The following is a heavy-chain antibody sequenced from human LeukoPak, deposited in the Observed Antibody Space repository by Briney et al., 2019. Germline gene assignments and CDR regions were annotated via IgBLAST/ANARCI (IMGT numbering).Heavy chain of an antibody. CDR3: AKVFYGGAKTGPYYYYGMDV. CDR2: ISYDGSNK. CDR1: GFTFSSYG. D-gene: IGHD4-23*01. J-gene: IGHJ6*04. Sequence: GGSLRLSCAASGFTFSSYGMHWVRQAPGKGLEWVAVISYDGSNKYYADSVKGRFTISRDNSKNTLYLQMNSLRAEDTAVYYCAKVFYGGAKTGPYYYYGMDVWGKGTTVTVSS. V-gene: IGHV3-30*18.